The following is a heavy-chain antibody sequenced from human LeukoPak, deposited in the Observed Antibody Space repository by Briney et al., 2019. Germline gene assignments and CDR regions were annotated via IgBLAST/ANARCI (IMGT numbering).Heavy chain of an antibody. CDR1: GYTFTGYY. D-gene: IGHD1-26*01. J-gene: IGHJ5*02. CDR3: ATNNGSYFWFDP. CDR2: INPNSGGT. V-gene: IGHV1-2*02. Sequence: ASVKVSCKASGYTFTGYYVHWVRQAPGQGLEWMGWINPNSGGTNYAQKFRGRVTMTRDTSISTAYMVLSGLRSDDTALYYCATNNGSYFWFDPWGQGTLVTVSS.